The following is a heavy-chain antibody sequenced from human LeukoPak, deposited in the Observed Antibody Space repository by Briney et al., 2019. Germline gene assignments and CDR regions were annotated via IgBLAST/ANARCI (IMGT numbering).Heavy chain of an antibody. CDR1: GFDFSSFN. J-gene: IGHJ5*02. Sequence: GGSLSLSCVASGFDFSSFNMNWVRQAPGKGLEWVSSISSSGTYTYFADSLRGRVSISRDNARNSLYLQMDSLSAEDTAVYYCAKGADDVPDLFRVVWFDPWGQGTLVTVSS. V-gene: IGHV3-21*01. D-gene: IGHD2-2*01. CDR3: AKGADDVPDLFRVVWFDP. CDR2: ISSSGTYT.